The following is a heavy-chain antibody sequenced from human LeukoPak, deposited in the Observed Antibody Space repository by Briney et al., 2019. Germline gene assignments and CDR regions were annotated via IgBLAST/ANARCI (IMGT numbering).Heavy chain of an antibody. CDR2: ISGCGGST. CDR3: AISSGWTDDAFDI. Sequence: GGSLRLSCAASGFTFSSYAMSWVRQAPGKGLEWVSAISGCGGSTYYADSVKGRFTISRDNSKNTLYLQMNSLRAEDTAVYYCAISSGWTDDAFDIWGQGTMVTVSS. J-gene: IGHJ3*02. CDR1: GFTFSSYA. D-gene: IGHD6-19*01. V-gene: IGHV3-23*01.